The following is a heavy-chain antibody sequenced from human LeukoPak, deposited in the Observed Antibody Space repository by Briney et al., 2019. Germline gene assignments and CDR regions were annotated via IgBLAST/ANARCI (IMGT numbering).Heavy chain of an antibody. V-gene: IGHV4-31*03. CDR2: IYYSGST. CDR1: GGSISSGGYS. Sequence: SETLSLTCTVSGGSISSGGYSWSWIRQHPGKGLEWIGYIYYSGSTYYNPSLKSRVTISVDTSKNQFSLKLSSVTAADTAVYYCAREPYYYYYGMDVWGQGTTVTVSS. CDR3: AREPYYYYYGMDV. J-gene: IGHJ6*02.